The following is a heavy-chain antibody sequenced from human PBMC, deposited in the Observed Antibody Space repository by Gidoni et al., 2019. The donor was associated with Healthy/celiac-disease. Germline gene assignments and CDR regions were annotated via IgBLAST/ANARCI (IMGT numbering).Heavy chain of an antibody. Sequence: QVQLQASGPGLVKPSETLSLTCTVPGGSISSYYWSWIRQPPGKGLEWIGYIYYSGSTNYNPSLKSRVTISVDTSKNQFSLKLSSVTAADTAVYYCARADSSGYYYVGAFDIWGQGTMVTVSS. CDR1: GGSISSYY. D-gene: IGHD3-22*01. V-gene: IGHV4-59*01. CDR3: ARADSSGYYYVGAFDI. CDR2: IYYSGST. J-gene: IGHJ3*02.